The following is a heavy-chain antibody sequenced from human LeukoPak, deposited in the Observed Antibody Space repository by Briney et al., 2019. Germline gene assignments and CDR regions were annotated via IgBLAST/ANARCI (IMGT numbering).Heavy chain of an antibody. J-gene: IGHJ4*02. V-gene: IGHV3-23*01. CDR1: GFTFSSYA. D-gene: IGHD3-9*01. CDR2: ISGSGGST. CDR3: AKFGRLVNPGY. Sequence: SGGSLRLSCAASGFTFSSYAMSWVRQAPGKGLQWVSAISGSGGSTYYADSVKGRFTISRDNSKNTLYLQMNSLRAEGTAVYYCAKFGRLVNPGYWGQGTLATVSS.